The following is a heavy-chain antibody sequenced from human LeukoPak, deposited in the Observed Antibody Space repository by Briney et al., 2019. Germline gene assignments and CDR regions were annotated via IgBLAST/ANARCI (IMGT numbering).Heavy chain of an antibody. CDR1: GFTFSYHW. Sequence: PGGSLRLSCAASGFTFSYHWMTWVRQAPGKGLEWVANIKNDGTVKNYVDSVKGRFTISRDNAKNSLYLQMNSLRAEDTGVYYCARGKLYSSAYWGQGTLVTVSS. D-gene: IGHD3-22*01. CDR3: ARGKLYSSAY. CDR2: IKNDGTVK. J-gene: IGHJ4*02. V-gene: IGHV3-7*01.